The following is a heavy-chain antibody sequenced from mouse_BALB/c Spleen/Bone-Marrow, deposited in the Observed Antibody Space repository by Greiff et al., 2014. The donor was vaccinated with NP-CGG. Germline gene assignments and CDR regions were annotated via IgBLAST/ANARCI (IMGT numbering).Heavy chain of an antibody. V-gene: IGHV3-2*02. CDR3: ARGGARGTGWFAY. J-gene: IGHJ3*01. D-gene: IGHD3-1*01. CDR1: GYSITSDYA. Sequence: ESGPGLVKPSQSLSLTCTVTGYSITSDYAWNWIRQFPGNKLEWMGYISYSGSTSYNPSLKSRISITRDTSKNQFFLQLKSVTTEDTATYYCARGGARGTGWFAYWGQGTLVTVSA. CDR2: ISYSGST.